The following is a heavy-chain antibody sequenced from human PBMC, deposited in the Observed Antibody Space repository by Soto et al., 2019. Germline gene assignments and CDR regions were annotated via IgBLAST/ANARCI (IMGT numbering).Heavy chain of an antibody. CDR3: ARQIYDSDTGPNFQYYFDS. Sequence: GESLKISCKGSGYSFAGFWITWVRQKPGKGLEWMGRIDPSDSQTYYSPSFRGHVTISVTKSITTVFLQWSSLRASDTAMYYCARQIYDSDTGPNFQYYFDSWGQGTPVTVSS. CDR1: GYSFAGFW. V-gene: IGHV5-10-1*01. CDR2: IDPSDSQT. D-gene: IGHD3-22*01. J-gene: IGHJ4*02.